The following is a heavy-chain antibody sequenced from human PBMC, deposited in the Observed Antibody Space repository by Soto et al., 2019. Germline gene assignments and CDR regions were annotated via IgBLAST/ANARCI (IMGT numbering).Heavy chain of an antibody. D-gene: IGHD1-1*01. CDR2: ISYDGSNK. Sequence: QVQLVESGGGVVQPGRSLRLSCAASGFTFSSYAMHWVRQAPGKGLEWVAVISYDGSNKYYADSVKGRFTISRDNSKNTLYLQMSSLRAEDTAVYYCARGTTEAGYGMDVWGQGTTVTVSS. V-gene: IGHV3-30-3*01. CDR3: ARGTTEAGYGMDV. CDR1: GFTFSSYA. J-gene: IGHJ6*02.